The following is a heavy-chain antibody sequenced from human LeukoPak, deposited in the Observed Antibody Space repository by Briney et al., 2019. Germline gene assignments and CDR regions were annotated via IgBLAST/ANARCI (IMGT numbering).Heavy chain of an antibody. D-gene: IGHD3-22*01. CDR3: ARGRRYYYDSSDYPELDY. CDR1: GGSFSGYY. CDR2: INHSGST. Sequence: SETLSLTCAVYGGSFSGYYWSWIRQPPGKGLEWIGEINHSGSTNYNPSLKSRVTISVDTSKNQFSLKLSSVTAADTAVYYCARGRRYYYDSSDYPELDYWGQGTLVTVSS. J-gene: IGHJ4*02. V-gene: IGHV4-34*01.